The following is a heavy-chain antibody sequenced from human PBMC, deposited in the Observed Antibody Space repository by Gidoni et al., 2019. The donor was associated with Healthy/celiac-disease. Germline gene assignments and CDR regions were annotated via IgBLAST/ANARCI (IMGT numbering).Heavy chain of an antibody. V-gene: IGHV4-4*07. CDR2: IYTSGST. D-gene: IGHD2-21*01. Sequence: QVQLQESGPGLVKPSETLSLPCTVSGGAISSSYWSWIRQPAGKGLEWIGRIYTSGSTNYNPSLKSRVTMSVDTSKNQFSLKLTAVTAADTAVYYCARTPTQLAYYDYWGQGTLVTVSS. CDR1: GGAISSSY. CDR3: ARTPTQLAYYDY. J-gene: IGHJ4*02.